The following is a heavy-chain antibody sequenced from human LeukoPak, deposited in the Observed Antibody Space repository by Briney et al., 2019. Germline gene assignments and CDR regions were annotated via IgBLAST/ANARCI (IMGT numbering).Heavy chain of an antibody. V-gene: IGHV5-51*01. J-gene: IGHJ4*02. D-gene: IGHD3-10*01. CDR3: ATYYYVSGTYPFDY. Sequence: GESLKISCKGSGYSFTSYWIGWVRQMPGKGLGWMVMIYPGDFDVRYSPSFRGQVTISADKSISTAYLQWSSLKASDTAMYYCATYYYVSGTYPFDYWGQGTLVTVSS. CDR1: GYSFTSYW. CDR2: IYPGDFDV.